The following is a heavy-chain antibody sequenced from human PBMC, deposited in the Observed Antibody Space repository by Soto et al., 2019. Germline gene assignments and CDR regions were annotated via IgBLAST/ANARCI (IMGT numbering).Heavy chain of an antibody. D-gene: IGHD3-10*01. CDR3: ARDRPVGSGTYYYGMDV. CDR1: GGSVSSGSYY. Sequence: SETLSLTCTVSGGSVSSGSYYWSWIRQPPGKGLEWIGYIYYSGSTNYNPSLKSRVTISVDTSKNQFSLKLSSVTAADTAVYYCARDRPVGSGTYYYGMDVWGQGTTVTVSS. CDR2: IYYSGST. J-gene: IGHJ6*02. V-gene: IGHV4-61*01.